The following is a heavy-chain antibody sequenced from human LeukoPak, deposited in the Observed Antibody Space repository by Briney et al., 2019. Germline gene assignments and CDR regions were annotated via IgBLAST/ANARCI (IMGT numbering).Heavy chain of an antibody. CDR1: GGSISSYY. J-gene: IGHJ4*02. V-gene: IGHV4-59*01. CDR2: IYYSGST. CDR3: ASLGPNIDY. Sequence: SETLSLTCTVSGGSISSYYWSWIRQPPGKGLEWIGYIYYSGSTNHNPSLKSRVTISVDTSKNQFSLKLSSVTAADTAVYYCASLGPNIDYWGQGTLVTVSS.